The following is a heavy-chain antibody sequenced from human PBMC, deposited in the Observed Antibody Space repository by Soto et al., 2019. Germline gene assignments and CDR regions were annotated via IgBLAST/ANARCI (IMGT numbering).Heavy chain of an antibody. CDR1: GFTFKNFA. J-gene: IGHJ4*02. V-gene: IGHV3-23*01. D-gene: IGHD3-9*01. CDR2: ISSDGDLR. CDR3: TKVRQRFHDILTGTTNFDT. Sequence: EVHLLGSGGALVKPGGSLRLSCEVSGFTFKNFAMSWVRQSPVKGLEWVSTISSDGDLRHYAESVKGRFTISRDNSKSSLFLQMNSLRAENTALCFRTKVRQRFHDILTGTTNFDTWGQGSLVTVSS.